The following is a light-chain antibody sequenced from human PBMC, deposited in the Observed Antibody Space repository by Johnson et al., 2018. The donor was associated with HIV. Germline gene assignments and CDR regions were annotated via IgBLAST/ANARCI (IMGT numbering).Light chain of an antibody. J-gene: IGLJ1*01. CDR2: ENT. CDR3: GTWDTSLSAGGV. CDR1: SSNIGNNY. V-gene: IGLV1-51*02. Sequence: QSVLTQPPSVSAAPGQKVTISCSGSSSNIGNNYVSWYQQLPGTAPKLLIYENTKRPSGIPDRLSGSKSGTSANLGITGLQTGDEAYYYCGTWDTSLSAGGVFGSGTKVTVL.